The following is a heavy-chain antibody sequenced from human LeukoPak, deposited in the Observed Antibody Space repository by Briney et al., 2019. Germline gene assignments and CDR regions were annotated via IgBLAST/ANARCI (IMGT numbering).Heavy chain of an antibody. Sequence: GGSLRLSCAASGFTFETYWMSWVRQAPGKGLEWLANIKHDGSEKYYVDSVKGRFTISRDNAKDSLYLHMNRLRAEDTAVYCCARVRFPADRWGQGTLVTVSS. CDR2: IKHDGSEK. CDR1: GFTFETYW. D-gene: IGHD2-2*01. CDR3: ARVRFPADR. J-gene: IGHJ5*02. V-gene: IGHV3-7*01.